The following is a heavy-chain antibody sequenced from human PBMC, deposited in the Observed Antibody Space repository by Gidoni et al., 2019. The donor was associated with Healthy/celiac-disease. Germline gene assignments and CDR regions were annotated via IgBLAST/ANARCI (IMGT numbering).Heavy chain of an antibody. Sequence: EVQLVESGGGLVQPVQSLSLTCAAYVFTFRSYWMSCVRLAPGKGLEWLANIKQDVSEKYYVDSVKARFTIARDNAKNSLFLQMNSLSAEDTALYYCAIDLDPVAGGDYWGQVTLVTVSS. CDR1: VFTFRSYW. V-gene: IGHV3-7*01. CDR2: IKQDVSEK. J-gene: IGHJ4*02. D-gene: IGHD6-19*01. CDR3: AIDLDPVAGGDY.